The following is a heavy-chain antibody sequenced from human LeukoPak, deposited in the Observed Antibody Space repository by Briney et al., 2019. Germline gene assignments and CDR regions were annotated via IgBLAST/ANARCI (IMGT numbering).Heavy chain of an antibody. CDR1: GGSISSSNYY. J-gene: IGHJ3*02. Sequence: PSETLSLTCTVSGGSISSSNYYWGWIRQPPGKGLEWIGSIYYSGSTYYNPSLKSRVTISVDTSKNQFSLKLSSVTAADTAVYYCARKGQWLPHDAFDIWGQGTMVTVSS. V-gene: IGHV4-39*01. D-gene: IGHD6-19*01. CDR3: ARKGQWLPHDAFDI. CDR2: IYYSGST.